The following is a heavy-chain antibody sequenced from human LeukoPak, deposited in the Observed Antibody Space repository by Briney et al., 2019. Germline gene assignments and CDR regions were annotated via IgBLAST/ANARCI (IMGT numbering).Heavy chain of an antibody. CDR3: ARGSGSYYLSYYFDY. V-gene: IGHV4-59*01. Sequence: SETLSLTCTVTGGSISSYYWSWMRQPPGRGLEWIGYIYYSGSTNYNPSLKSRVTISVDTSKNQFSLKLSSVTAADKAVYYCARGSGSYYLSYYFDYWGQGTLVTVSS. J-gene: IGHJ4*02. D-gene: IGHD3-10*01. CDR2: IYYSGST. CDR1: GGSISSYY.